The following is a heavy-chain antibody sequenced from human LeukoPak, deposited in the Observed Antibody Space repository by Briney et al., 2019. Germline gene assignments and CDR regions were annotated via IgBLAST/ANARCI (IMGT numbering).Heavy chain of an antibody. D-gene: IGHD3-3*01. CDR1: GFTFSTYG. J-gene: IGHJ3*02. Sequence: PGGSLRLSCAASGFTFSTYGMSWVRQAPGKGLEWVSGISGSGGATYYADSVKGRFTISRDNAKNSLYLQMNSLRAEDTAVYYCARDHYDFWSGYDAFDIWGQGTMVTVSS. CDR3: ARDHYDFWSGYDAFDI. V-gene: IGHV3-23*01. CDR2: ISGSGGAT.